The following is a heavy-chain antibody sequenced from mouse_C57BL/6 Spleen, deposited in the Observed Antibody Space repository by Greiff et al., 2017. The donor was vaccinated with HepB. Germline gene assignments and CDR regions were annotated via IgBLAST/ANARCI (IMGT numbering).Heavy chain of an antibody. D-gene: IGHD2-14*01. CDR2: TNPTNGRT. Sequence: QVQLQQSGAELVKAGASVKMSCKASGYTFTSYWMHWVKQRLGQGLEWFAETNPTNGRTYYNEKFKSKATMTVDKSSSTAYMLLSGPTFEDSAVYYCARIKNIGATYFDYWGQGTTLTVSS. CDR1: GYTFTSYW. CDR3: ARIKNIGATYFDY. J-gene: IGHJ2*01. V-gene: IGHV1S81*02.